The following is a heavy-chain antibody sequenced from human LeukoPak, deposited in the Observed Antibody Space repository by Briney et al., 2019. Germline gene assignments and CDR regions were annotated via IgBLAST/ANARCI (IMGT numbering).Heavy chain of an antibody. Sequence: LSLTCAVYGGSFSGYYWSWIRQPPGKGLEWVSYISGSSSAIYYSDSVKGRFTISRDNAKNSLYLQMGNLRAEDTAVYYCVRDGSISYFDYWGQGILVTVSS. CDR1: GGSFSGYY. V-gene: IGHV3-11*04. CDR3: VRDGSISYFDY. J-gene: IGHJ4*02. CDR2: ISGSSSAI.